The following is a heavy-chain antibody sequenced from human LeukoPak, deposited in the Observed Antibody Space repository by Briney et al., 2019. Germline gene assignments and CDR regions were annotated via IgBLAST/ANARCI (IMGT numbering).Heavy chain of an antibody. CDR2: IYSDGTT. Sequence: PGGSLRLSCAASGFTFGSYAMDWVRQAPGKGLEWVSTIYSDGTTYYADSVKGRFTISRHNSKNTLYLQMNSLRAEDTAVYYCASAGYASWFDPWGQGTLVTVSS. V-gene: IGHV3-53*04. CDR3: ASAGYASWFDP. D-gene: IGHD3-16*01. CDR1: GFTFGSYA. J-gene: IGHJ5*02.